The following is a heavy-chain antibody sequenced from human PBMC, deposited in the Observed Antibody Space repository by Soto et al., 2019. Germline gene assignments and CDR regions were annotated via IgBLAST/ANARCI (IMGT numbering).Heavy chain of an antibody. V-gene: IGHV1-18*04. CDR1: GYTFTSYG. CDR2: ISAYNGNT. J-gene: IGHJ5*02. D-gene: IGHD2-15*01. Sequence: ASVKVSCKASGYTFTSYGISWVRQAPGQGLEWMGWISAYNGNTNYAQKLQGRVTMTTDTSTSTAYMELRSLRSDDTAVYYCARAGECSGGSCYSRWFDPWGQGTLVTVST. CDR3: ARAGECSGGSCYSRWFDP.